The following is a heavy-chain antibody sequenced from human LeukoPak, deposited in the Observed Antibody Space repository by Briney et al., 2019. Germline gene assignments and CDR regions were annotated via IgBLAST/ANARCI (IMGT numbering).Heavy chain of an antibody. CDR2: ISYDGSNK. CDR1: GFTFNTYA. D-gene: IGHD6-19*01. CDR3: AKAGRGGSGWYIDY. V-gene: IGHV3-30-3*01. J-gene: IGHJ4*02. Sequence: PGGSLRLSCAVSGFTFNTYAMHWVRQAPGKGLEWVAVISYDGSNKYYADSVKGRFTISRDNSKNTLYLQMNSPRAEDTAVYYCAKAGRGGSGWYIDYWGQGTLVTVSS.